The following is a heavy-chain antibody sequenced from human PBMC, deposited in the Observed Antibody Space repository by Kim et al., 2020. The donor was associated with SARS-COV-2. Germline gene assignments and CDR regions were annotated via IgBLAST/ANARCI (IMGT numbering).Heavy chain of an antibody. Sequence: ILGIANYAQKFQGRVTITADKSTSTAYMELSSLRSEDTAVYYCASGGMDVWGQGTTVTVSS. J-gene: IGHJ6*02. CDR3: ASGGMDV. V-gene: IGHV1-69*02. CDR2: ILGIA.